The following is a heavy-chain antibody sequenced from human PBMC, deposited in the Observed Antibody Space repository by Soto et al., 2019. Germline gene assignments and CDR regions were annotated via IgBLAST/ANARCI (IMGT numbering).Heavy chain of an antibody. CDR3: ARLGDRLNYYDMDV. D-gene: IGHD3-16*01. CDR2: IYYIGST. J-gene: IGHJ6*03. Sequence: QLQLQESGPGLVKPAETLSVSCTVSGGPISSSNHYWGWIRQPPGKGLEWIGSIYYIGSTYYNPSVQSRVTISVDTSKNQFSLKVRSVTAADTAVYFCARLGDRLNYYDMDVWGKGTTVTVSS. V-gene: IGHV4-39*01. CDR1: GGPISSSNHY.